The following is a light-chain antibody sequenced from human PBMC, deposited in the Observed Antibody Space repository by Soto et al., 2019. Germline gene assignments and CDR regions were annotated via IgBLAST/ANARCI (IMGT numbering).Light chain of an antibody. CDR2: DVN. CDR1: SSDVGRYNY. CDR3: SSFTTSSTFV. Sequence: QSPLAQPSCLFVFRGQSISISCTGTSSDVGRYNYVSWFQQHPGKVPKLIIYDVNNWPSGVSDRFSGSKSGNTASLTISGLQPEDEADYYCSSFTTSSTFVFGTGTKVTVL. J-gene: IGLJ1*01. V-gene: IGLV2-14*03.